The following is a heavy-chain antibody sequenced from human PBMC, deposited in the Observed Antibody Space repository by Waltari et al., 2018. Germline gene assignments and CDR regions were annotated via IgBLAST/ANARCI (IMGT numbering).Heavy chain of an antibody. J-gene: IGHJ5*02. CDR2: IYVGGTT. CDR1: GGSVVSNY. V-gene: IGHV4-4*07. D-gene: IGHD3-16*01. CDR3: ARETRHGDWFDP. Sequence: QVQLHESAPGLVQPSETLSLARSVSGGSVVSNYWSWIRQSAGKGMEWIGRIYVGGTTNFNPALSGRVSMSVDMSKNQIFLKIMSVTAADTGVYYCARETRHGDWFDPWGQGTLVTVSS.